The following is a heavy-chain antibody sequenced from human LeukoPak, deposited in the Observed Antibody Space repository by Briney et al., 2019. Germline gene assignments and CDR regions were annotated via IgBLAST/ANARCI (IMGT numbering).Heavy chain of an antibody. V-gene: IGHV4-59*01. CDR2: IHYSRST. CDR1: GGSISSYY. D-gene: IGHD5-12*01. J-gene: IGHJ6*03. CDR3: ARTTEGYAGGPGYSYYYYMDV. Sequence: PSETLSLTCTDSGGSISSYYWSWIRQPPGKGLEWIGYIHYSRSTHYNPSLKSRVTISVDTSKNQVSLKLRSVTAADTAVYYCARTTEGYAGGPGYSYYYYMDVWGKGTTVTISS.